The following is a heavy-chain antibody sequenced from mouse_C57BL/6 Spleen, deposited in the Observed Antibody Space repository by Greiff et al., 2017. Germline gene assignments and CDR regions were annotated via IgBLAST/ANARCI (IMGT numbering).Heavy chain of an antibody. CDR2: INYDGSST. J-gene: IGHJ1*03. D-gene: IGHD2-5*01. CDR3: ARCDSKGYVDV. CDR1: GFTFSDYY. V-gene: IGHV5-16*01. Sequence: EVKLVESEGGLVQPGSSMKLSCTASGFTFSDYYMAWVRQVPEKGLEWVANINYDGSSTYYLDSLKSRFIISRDNAKNILYLQMSSLKSEDTATYYCARCDSKGYVDVWGTGTTVTVSS.